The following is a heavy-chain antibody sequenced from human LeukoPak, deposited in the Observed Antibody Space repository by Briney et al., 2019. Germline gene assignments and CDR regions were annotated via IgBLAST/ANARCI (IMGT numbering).Heavy chain of an antibody. J-gene: IGHJ5*02. CDR2: IYTSGST. D-gene: IGHD3-3*01. Sequence: PSETLSLTCTVSGGPISSYYWSWIRQPAGKGLEWIGRIYTSGSTNYNPSLKSRVTMSVDTSKNQFSLKLSSVTAADTAVYYCARDSGITIFGVVIPNWFDPWGQGTLVTVSS. V-gene: IGHV4-4*07. CDR3: ARDSGITIFGVVIPNWFDP. CDR1: GGPISSYY.